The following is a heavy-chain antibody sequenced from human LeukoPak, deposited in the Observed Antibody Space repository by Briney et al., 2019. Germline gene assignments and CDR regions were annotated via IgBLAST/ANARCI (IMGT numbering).Heavy chain of an antibody. J-gene: IGHJ4*02. CDR2: INPGRDST. Sequence: GASVKVSCKASGYTISSYYIHWVRQAPGQGLEWMGTINPGRDSTSYAQKFQGRVIMTRDTSTSTVDMDLSSLRSDDTAVYYCARDVGSGTYMFDFWGQGTLVTVSS. CDR3: ARDVGSGTYMFDF. D-gene: IGHD6-19*01. CDR1: GYTISSYY. V-gene: IGHV1-46*01.